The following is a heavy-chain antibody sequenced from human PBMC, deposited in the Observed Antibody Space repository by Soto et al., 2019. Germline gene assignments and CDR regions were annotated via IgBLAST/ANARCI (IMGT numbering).Heavy chain of an antibody. V-gene: IGHV3-30*18. CDR1: GFTFSSHG. Sequence: QVQLVESGGGVVQPGRSLRLSCAASGFTFSSHGLHWVSQAPGQGLEWVAVISSDGSNKYYADSVKGRFTISRDNYKNPLYLQMNSLRTEDAAVYYCAKDRLFFGELDFDYWGQGTLVTVSS. J-gene: IGHJ4*02. CDR2: ISSDGSNK. D-gene: IGHD3-10*01. CDR3: AKDRLFFGELDFDY.